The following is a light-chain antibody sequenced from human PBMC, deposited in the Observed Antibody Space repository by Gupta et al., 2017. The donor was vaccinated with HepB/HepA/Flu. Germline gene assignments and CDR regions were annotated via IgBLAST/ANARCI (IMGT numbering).Light chain of an antibody. J-gene: IGLJ2*01. CDR3: SSYRGSNARV. Sequence: QSALTQPASVYASPGQSITIPCTGTSSDVGGYNYVSWYQQHPSKAPKLIIDDVTNRPSGVSDRFSCSRSGNATSRTISRLHAEDEADYYCSSYRGSNARVFGGGTKLTVL. CDR1: SSDVGGYNY. CDR2: DVT. V-gene: IGLV2-14*03.